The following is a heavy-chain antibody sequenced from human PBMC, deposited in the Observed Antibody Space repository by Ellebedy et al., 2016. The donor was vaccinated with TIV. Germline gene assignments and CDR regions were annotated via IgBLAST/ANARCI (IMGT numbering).Heavy chain of an antibody. V-gene: IGHV3-53*01. J-gene: IGHJ4*02. Sequence: GESLKISCAASGFTVSSNYMSWVRQAPGKGLEWVSVIYSGGSTYYADSVKGRFTISRENSKNTLYLQMHSLRAEDTAVYYCARDMSYGDYDYWGQGTLVTVSS. CDR1: GFTVSSNY. CDR2: IYSGGST. D-gene: IGHD4-17*01. CDR3: ARDMSYGDYDY.